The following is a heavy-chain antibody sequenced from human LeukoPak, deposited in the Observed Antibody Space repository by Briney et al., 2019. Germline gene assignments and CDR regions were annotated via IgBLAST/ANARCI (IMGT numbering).Heavy chain of an antibody. D-gene: IGHD6-19*01. V-gene: IGHV1-18*01. CDR2: ISGHNGNT. Sequence: ASVEGSCKASSYTFTSYDISGVRQAPGQGLEWMGWISGHNGNTNYAQKLQGRVTMTTDTSTSTAYMELRSLRSDDTAVYYCARVSSRRGWFPFDCWGQGTLVTVSS. CDR3: ARVSSRRGWFPFDC. J-gene: IGHJ4*02. CDR1: SYTFTSYD.